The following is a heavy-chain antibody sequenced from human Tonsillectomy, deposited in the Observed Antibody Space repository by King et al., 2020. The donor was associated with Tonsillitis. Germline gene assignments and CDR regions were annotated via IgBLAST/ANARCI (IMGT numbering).Heavy chain of an antibody. CDR1: GGSISSAAYY. J-gene: IGHJ6*03. CDR3: ASTTPPYYYYYMEV. V-gene: IGHV4-31*03. Sequence: PLQESGPGLVKPSQTLSLTCTVSGGSISSAAYYWSWIRQHPGQGLEWIGYISYSGNTFYNPSLKSRLTISLDTSKNQFSLKVSSVNAADTAVYYCASTTPPYYYYYMEVWGKGTTVTVSS. D-gene: IGHD1-1*01. CDR2: ISYSGNT.